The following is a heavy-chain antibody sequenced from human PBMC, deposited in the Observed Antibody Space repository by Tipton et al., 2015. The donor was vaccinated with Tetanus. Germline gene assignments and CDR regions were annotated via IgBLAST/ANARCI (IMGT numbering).Heavy chain of an antibody. D-gene: IGHD3-22*01. V-gene: IGHV1-69*01. J-gene: IGHJ3*01. CDR3: AREAINSEDRRAFDV. Sequence: LVQSGPEVKVSCKSSGGTFSNYVFNWVRLAPGQGLEWMGGFSPTFRRPNYAQKFQARVTIRADESTSTAYMELRSLTSADTAVYYCAREAINSEDRRAFDVWGQGTMVTVSS. CDR1: GGTFSNYV. CDR2: FSPTFRRP.